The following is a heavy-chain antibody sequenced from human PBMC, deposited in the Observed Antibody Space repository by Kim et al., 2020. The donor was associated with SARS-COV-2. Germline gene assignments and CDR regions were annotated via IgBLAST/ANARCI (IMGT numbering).Heavy chain of an antibody. D-gene: IGHD3-10*01. Sequence: GGSLRLSCAASGFTFSNSWMNWARQAPGKGLEWVAIIKQDGTEKYYVDSVKGRFTVSRDNAKDSLYLQMNSLRVEDTAVYYCARGGGFLIDYWGQGTLVTVSS. CDR1: GFTFSNSW. CDR2: IKQDGTEK. V-gene: IGHV3-7*01. CDR3: ARGGGFLIDY. J-gene: IGHJ4*02.